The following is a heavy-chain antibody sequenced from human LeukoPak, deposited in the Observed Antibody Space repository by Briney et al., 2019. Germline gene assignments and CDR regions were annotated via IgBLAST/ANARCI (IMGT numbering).Heavy chain of an antibody. J-gene: IGHJ4*02. CDR1: GFTFGIAW. Sequence: GGSLRLSCAASGFTFGIAWMTWVRQAPGRGLEWVGRIKGKTDGGTTDYAAPVKGRFTISRDESKNTLYLQMNSLRAEDTAVYYCARISIAAAGDFDYWGQGTLVTVSS. D-gene: IGHD6-13*01. V-gene: IGHV3-15*01. CDR3: ARISIAAAGDFDY. CDR2: IKGKTDGGTT.